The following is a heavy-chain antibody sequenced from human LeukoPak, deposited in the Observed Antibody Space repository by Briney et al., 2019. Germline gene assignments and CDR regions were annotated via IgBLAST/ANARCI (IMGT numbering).Heavy chain of an antibody. CDR3: ARDPSSNWYNYFDY. Sequence: GGSLRLSCAASGFTVSSNYMSWVRQAPGKGLEWVANIKQDGSEKYYVDSVKGRFTISRDNAKNSLYLQMNSLRAEDTAVYYCARDPSSNWYNYFDYWGQGTLVTVSS. D-gene: IGHD6-13*01. V-gene: IGHV3-7*01. CDR2: IKQDGSEK. CDR1: GFTVSSNY. J-gene: IGHJ4*02.